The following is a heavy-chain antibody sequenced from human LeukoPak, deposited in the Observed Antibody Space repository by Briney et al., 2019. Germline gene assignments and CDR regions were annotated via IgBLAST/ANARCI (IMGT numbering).Heavy chain of an antibody. CDR2: ISAYNGDT. CDR3: AKDIGTDYGDFSDAFDI. V-gene: IGHV1-18*01. CDR1: GYTFTSYG. J-gene: IGHJ3*02. D-gene: IGHD4-17*01. Sequence: ASVKVSFKAFGYTFTSYGISWVRQAPGQGLEWMGWISAYNGDTNYAQKLQGRVTMTTDTSTSTAYMELKSLRSDDTAVYYCAKDIGTDYGDFSDAFDIWGQGTMVTVSS.